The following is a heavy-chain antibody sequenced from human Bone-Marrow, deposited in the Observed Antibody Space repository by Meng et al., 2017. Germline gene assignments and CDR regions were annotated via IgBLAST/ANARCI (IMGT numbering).Heavy chain of an antibody. CDR2: ISGSGGST. D-gene: IGHD6-13*01. CDR1: GFTFSSYA. CDR3: VRGDDSSSWGKGFDP. Sequence: GESLKISCAASGFTFSSYAMSWVRQAPGKGLEWVSAISGSGGSTYYADSVKGRFTISRDNSKNTLYLQMNSLRAEDTAVYYCVRGDDSSSWGKGFDPWGQGTLVTVSS. V-gene: IGHV3-23*01. J-gene: IGHJ5*02.